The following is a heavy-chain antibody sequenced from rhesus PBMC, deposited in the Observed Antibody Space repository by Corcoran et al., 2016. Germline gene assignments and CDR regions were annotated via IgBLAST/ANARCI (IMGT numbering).Heavy chain of an antibody. D-gene: IGHD5-12*01. CDR3: ARGGGYSYSYVD. CDR1: GGSISSSYYY. Sequence: QVQLQESGPGLVKPSETLSLTCAVSGGSISSSYYYWSWIRQAPGKGLEWIGYISYSGSTNYNPSLKSRVTISRDTSKNRFSLKLSSVTAADTAVYYCARGGGYSYSYVDWGQGVLVTVSS. CDR2: ISYSGST. J-gene: IGHJ4*01. V-gene: IGHV4-122*02.